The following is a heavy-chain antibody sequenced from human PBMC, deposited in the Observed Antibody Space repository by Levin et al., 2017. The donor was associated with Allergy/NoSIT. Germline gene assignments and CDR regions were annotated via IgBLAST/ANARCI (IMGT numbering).Heavy chain of an antibody. CDR2: ISSSSSSSTT. V-gene: IGHV3-48*02. J-gene: IGHJ4*02. CDR1: GFTFSSYR. D-gene: IGHD1-26*01. Sequence: SCAASGFTFSSYRMNWVRQAPGKGLEWISYISSSSSSSTTYYADSVKGRFTISRDNAKNSLYLQMNSLRDEDTAVYYCAREDSAGSYSVYWGQGTLVTVSS. CDR3: AREDSAGSYSVY.